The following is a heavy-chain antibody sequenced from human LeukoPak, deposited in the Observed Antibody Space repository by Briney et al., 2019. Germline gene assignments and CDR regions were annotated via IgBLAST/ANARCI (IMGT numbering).Heavy chain of an antibody. CDR3: ASLFCGGDCYSGNY. CDR2: ISSSSSRV. CDR1: GFTFNSYS. D-gene: IGHD2-21*02. V-gene: IGHV3-48*02. J-gene: IGHJ4*02. Sequence: GGSLRLSCAASGFTFNSYSMNWVRQAPGKGLEWVSYISSSSSRVYYADSVKGRFTVSRDNAKNSLFLQMNSLSDEDTAVYYCASLFCGGDCYSGNYWGQGTLVTVSS.